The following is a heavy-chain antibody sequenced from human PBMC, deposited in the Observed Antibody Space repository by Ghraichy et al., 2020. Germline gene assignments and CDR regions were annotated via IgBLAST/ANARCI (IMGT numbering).Heavy chain of an antibody. Sequence: TLSLTCVVSGDSMSSGDYSWTWLRQPPGKGLEWIGYIYNSGSAHYNPSLKSRVTISVDRHKDQFYLQLTSVTAADAAVYYCAVLASHGVDVWGQGTTVTVSS. CDR1: GDSMSSGDYS. V-gene: IGHV4-30-2*01. D-gene: IGHD3-3*01. CDR2: IYNSGSA. J-gene: IGHJ6*02. CDR3: AVLASHGVDV.